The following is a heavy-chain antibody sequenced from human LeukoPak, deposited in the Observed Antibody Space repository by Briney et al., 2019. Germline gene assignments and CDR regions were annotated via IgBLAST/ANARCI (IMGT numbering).Heavy chain of an antibody. D-gene: IGHD1-1*01. CDR2: ISTYNRNT. V-gene: IGHV1-18*01. J-gene: IGHJ6*03. CDR3: ARVLVDNFGHYYYYMDV. CDR1: GYTFTRFG. Sequence: GASVKVSCKASGYTFTRFGISWGRQAPGQGLEWMGWISTYNRNTYYAQKFQDRVTMTTDISTSTAYMELRSLRSDDSAVYYCARVLVDNFGHYYYYMDVWGKGTTVTVSS.